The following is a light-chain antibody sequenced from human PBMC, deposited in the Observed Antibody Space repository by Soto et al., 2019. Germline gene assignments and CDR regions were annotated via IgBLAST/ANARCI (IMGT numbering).Light chain of an antibody. Sequence: EIVLTQSPATLSLSPGERATLSCRASQSVSSNLAWYQQKPGQAPRLLIYDASTRATGIPARFSGSGSGTDFTLTISSLEPEDFAVYYCKQRSSGWTFGQGTKVE. CDR3: KQRSSGWT. CDR2: DAS. CDR1: QSVSSN. J-gene: IGKJ1*01. V-gene: IGKV3-11*01.